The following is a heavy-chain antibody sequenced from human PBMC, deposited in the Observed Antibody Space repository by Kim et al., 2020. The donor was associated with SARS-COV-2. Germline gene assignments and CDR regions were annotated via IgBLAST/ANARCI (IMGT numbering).Heavy chain of an antibody. Sequence: SETLSLTCAVSGGSISSGGYSWSWIRQPPGKGLEWIGYIYHSGSTYYNPSLKSRVTISVDRSKNQFSLKLSSVTAADTAVYYCARSSPHREGAFDIWGQGTMVTVSS. D-gene: IGHD1-26*01. J-gene: IGHJ3*02. CDR3: ARSSPHREGAFDI. CDR2: IYHSGST. V-gene: IGHV4-30-2*01. CDR1: GGSISSGGYS.